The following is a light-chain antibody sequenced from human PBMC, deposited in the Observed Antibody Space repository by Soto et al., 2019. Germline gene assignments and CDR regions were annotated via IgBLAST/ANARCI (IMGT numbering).Light chain of an antibody. Sequence: DIQMTQSPSSLSASVGDRVTITCRTSQPISDYLNWYQQKPGKAPTLLIYTASNLQSGVPSRFSGSGSGTHFTLTISSLQPEDSATYYCQQHYNTPRTFGQGTKVDIK. CDR2: TAS. J-gene: IGKJ1*01. CDR1: QPISDY. V-gene: IGKV1-39*01. CDR3: QQHYNTPRT.